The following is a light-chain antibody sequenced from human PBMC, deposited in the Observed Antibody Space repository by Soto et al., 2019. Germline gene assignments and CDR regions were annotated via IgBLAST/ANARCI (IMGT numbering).Light chain of an antibody. J-gene: IGLJ1*01. CDR2: EVT. V-gene: IGLV2-14*01. CDR3: SSYTSSSTYV. Sequence: QSVLTQPASVSGSPGQSITISCTGTGSDVGGYDYVSWYQHHPGKAPKVMIYEVTNRPSGVSKRFSGSKSGNTASLTISGLLAEDEADYYCSSYTSSSTYVFGTGTKVTVL. CDR1: GSDVGGYDY.